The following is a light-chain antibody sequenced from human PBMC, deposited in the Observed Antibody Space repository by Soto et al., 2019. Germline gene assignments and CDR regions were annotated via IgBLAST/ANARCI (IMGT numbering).Light chain of an antibody. CDR3: QQYGNSRT. Sequence: EIVLTQSPGTLSLSPGERATLSCRASQSVSSSYLAWYQQKPGQAPRLLIYGASNRGTGIPDRFSGSGSGTDFTLTISRLEPEDFAVYYCQQYGNSRTFGQGTKVEIK. CDR2: GAS. J-gene: IGKJ1*01. V-gene: IGKV3-20*01. CDR1: QSVSSSY.